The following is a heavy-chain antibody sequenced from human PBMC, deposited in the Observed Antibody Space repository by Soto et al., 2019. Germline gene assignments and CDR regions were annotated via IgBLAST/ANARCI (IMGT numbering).Heavy chain of an antibody. CDR1: GYSFTSHW. V-gene: IGHV5-51*01. J-gene: IGHJ4*02. D-gene: IGHD2-15*01. CDR2: INPGNSDT. Sequence: GASLKISCKGSGYSFTSHWIGWVRQMPGKGPEWMGIINPGNSDTTYSPSFQGQVTISADKSISTAYLQWNNLKASDTAMYYCARRYCSGGTCYYFDSWGQGTLVTVSS. CDR3: ARRYCSGGTCYYFDS.